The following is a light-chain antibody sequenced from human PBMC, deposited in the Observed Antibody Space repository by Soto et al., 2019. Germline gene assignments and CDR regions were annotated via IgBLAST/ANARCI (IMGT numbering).Light chain of an antibody. CDR1: TSDIGTYNY. CDR2: EVN. Sequence: QSALTQPASVSGSPGQSITVSCTGTTSDIGTYNYVSWYQQHPGKAPKLIIYEVNNRPSGVSNRFSGSKSGNTASLTISGLQAEDEADYYCSSYRTGGSYVFGTGTKVTV. V-gene: IGLV2-14*01. CDR3: SSYRTGGSYV. J-gene: IGLJ1*01.